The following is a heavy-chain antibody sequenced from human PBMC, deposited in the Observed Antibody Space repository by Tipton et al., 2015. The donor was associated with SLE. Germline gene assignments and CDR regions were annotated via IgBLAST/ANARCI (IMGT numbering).Heavy chain of an antibody. Sequence: TLSLTCTVSGASISSTSYYWGWIRQAPGKGLEWIGSIYNSGNTYCNASLKSRVTISVDTSKNQFSLRLSSVTAADTAVYYCARDLNYYGSGSYKGWFDPWGQGTLVTVSS. J-gene: IGHJ5*02. CDR3: ARDLNYYGSGSYKGWFDP. CDR2: IYNSGNT. D-gene: IGHD3-10*01. CDR1: GASISSTSYY. V-gene: IGHV4-39*07.